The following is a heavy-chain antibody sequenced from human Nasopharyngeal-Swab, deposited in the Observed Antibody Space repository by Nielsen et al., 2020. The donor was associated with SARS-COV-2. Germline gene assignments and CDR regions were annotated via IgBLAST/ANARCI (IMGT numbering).Heavy chain of an antibody. Sequence: GGSLRLCCAASGFTFSSYGMHWVRQAPGKGLEWVAVIWYDGSNKYYADSVKGRFTISRDNSKNTLYLQMNSLRAEDTAVYYCARGANWFDPWGQGTLVTVSS. V-gene: IGHV3-33*01. CDR1: GFTFSSYG. CDR3: ARGANWFDP. J-gene: IGHJ5*02. CDR2: IWYDGSNK.